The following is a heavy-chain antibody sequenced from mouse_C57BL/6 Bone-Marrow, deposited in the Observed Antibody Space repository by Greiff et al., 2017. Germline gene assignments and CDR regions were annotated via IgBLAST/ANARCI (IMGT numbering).Heavy chain of an antibody. D-gene: IGHD1-1*01. Sequence: VQLQQPGAELVKPGASVKLSCKASGYTFTSYWMHWVKQRPGQGLEWIGMTHPNSGSTNYNEKFKSKATLTVDKSSSTAYMQLSSLTSEDSAVYYCARSAFITTAVAGGFAYWGQGTLVTVSA. J-gene: IGHJ3*01. CDR3: ARSAFITTAVAGGFAY. CDR1: GYTFTSYW. CDR2: THPNSGST. V-gene: IGHV1-64*01.